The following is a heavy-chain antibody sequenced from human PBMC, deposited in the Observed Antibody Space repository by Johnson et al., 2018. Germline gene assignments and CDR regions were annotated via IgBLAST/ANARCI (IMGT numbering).Heavy chain of an antibody. Sequence: QLVESGAEVKKPGSSVKVSCKASGGTFSSYAINWVRQAPGQGLEWMGGIIPMFGTANYTQKFQGRLTITADESTSTAYMELSSLTSEDTAMYFCARGIMLLTAAFDLWGQGTVVTVSS. V-gene: IGHV1-69*01. J-gene: IGHJ3*01. D-gene: IGHD2-21*02. CDR2: IIPMFGTA. CDR3: ARGIMLLTAAFDL. CDR1: GGTFSSYA.